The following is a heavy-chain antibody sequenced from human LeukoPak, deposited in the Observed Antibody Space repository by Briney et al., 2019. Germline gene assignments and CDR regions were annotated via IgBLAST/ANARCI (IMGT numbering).Heavy chain of an antibody. J-gene: IGHJ5*02. V-gene: IGHV5-51*01. D-gene: IGHD4-17*01. Sequence: GGSLRLSCAASGFTFTSYWIGWVRQMPGKGLEWMGIIYPGDSDTRYSPSFQGQVTISADKSISTAYLQWSSLKASDTAMYYCARLGGTVKENWFDPWGQGTLVTVSS. CDR1: GFTFTSYW. CDR3: ARLGGTVKENWFDP. CDR2: IYPGDSDT.